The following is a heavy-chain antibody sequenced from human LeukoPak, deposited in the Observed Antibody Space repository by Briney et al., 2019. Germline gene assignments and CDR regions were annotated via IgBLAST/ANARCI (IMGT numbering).Heavy chain of an antibody. Sequence: GGSLRLSCVASGFTFSHYSMHWVRQDPGKGLEWVAVILYDGSNKYYAASVKGRFTISRDDSKNPLYLHMNSLRAEDTAIFYCARDGLTGTTDGTLDYWGQGTLVTVSS. V-gene: IGHV3-30*04. D-gene: IGHD1-20*01. CDR2: ILYDGSNK. CDR1: GFTFSHYS. J-gene: IGHJ4*02. CDR3: ARDGLTGTTDGTLDY.